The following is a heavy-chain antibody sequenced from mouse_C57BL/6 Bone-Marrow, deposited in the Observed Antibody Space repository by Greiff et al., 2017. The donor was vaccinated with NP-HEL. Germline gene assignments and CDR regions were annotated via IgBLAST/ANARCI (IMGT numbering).Heavy chain of an antibody. J-gene: IGHJ2*01. CDR3: TTLYYYGSSYADY. D-gene: IGHD1-1*01. V-gene: IGHV14-4*01. Sequence: VHVKQSGAELVRPGASVKLSCTASGFNIKDDYMHWVKQRPEQGLEWIGWIDPENGDTEYASKFQGKATITADTSSNTAYLQLSSLTSEDTAVYYCTTLYYYGSSYADYWGQGTTLTVSS. CDR2: IDPENGDT. CDR1: GFNIKDDY.